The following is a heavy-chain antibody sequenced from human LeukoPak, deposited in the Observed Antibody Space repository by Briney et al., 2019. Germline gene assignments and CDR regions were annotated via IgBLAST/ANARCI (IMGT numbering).Heavy chain of an antibody. Sequence: GASVKVSCKASGYIFTSYGISWVRQAPGQGLEWMGWISVYNGNTNYPQRLQGRVTMTTDTSTTTAYMELGSLRSDDTAVYYCARDINGYYYGSHGYYPTDLWGQGTLVTVSS. D-gene: IGHD3-22*01. CDR3: ARDINGYYYGSHGYYPTDL. CDR2: ISVYNGNT. V-gene: IGHV1-18*01. CDR1: GYIFTSYG. J-gene: IGHJ5*02.